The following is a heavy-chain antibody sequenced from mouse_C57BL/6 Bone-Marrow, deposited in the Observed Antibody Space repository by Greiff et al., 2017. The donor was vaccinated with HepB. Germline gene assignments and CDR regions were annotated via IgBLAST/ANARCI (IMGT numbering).Heavy chain of an antibody. Sequence: EVQLQQSGAELVRPGASVKLSCTASGFNIKDYYMHWVKQRPEQGLEWIGRIDPEDGDTEYAPKFQGKATMTADTSSNTAYLQLSSLTSEDTAVYYCATPPIYYDYPYDMDYWGQGTSVTVSS. CDR1: GFNIKDYY. V-gene: IGHV14-1*01. CDR2: IDPEDGDT. CDR3: ATPPIYYDYPYDMDY. D-gene: IGHD2-4*01. J-gene: IGHJ4*01.